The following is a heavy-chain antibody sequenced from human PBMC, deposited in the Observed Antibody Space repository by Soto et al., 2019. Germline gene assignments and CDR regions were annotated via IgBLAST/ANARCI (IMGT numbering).Heavy chain of an antibody. CDR2: ISYDGSNK. CDR3: ARDETARRKGYFDY. D-gene: IGHD6-6*01. J-gene: IGHJ4*02. CDR1: GFTFSSYA. V-gene: IGHV3-30-3*01. Sequence: QVQLVESGGGVVQPGRSLRLSCAASGFTFSSYAMHWVRQAPGKGLEWVAVISYDGSNKYYADSVKGRFTISRDNSKNTLYLQMNSLRAEDTAVYYCARDETARRKGYFDYWGQGTLVTVSS.